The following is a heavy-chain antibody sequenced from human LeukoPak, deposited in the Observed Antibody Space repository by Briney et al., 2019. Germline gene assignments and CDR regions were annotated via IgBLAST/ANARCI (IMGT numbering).Heavy chain of an antibody. CDR2: IYYSGST. Sequence: SETLSLTCTVSGGSISSYYWSWIWQPPGKGLEWIGYIYYSGSTNYNPSLKSRVTISVDTSKNQFSLKLSSVTAADTAVYYCAREMGGRWSGENAFDIWGQGTMVTVSS. CDR3: AREMGGRWSGENAFDI. V-gene: IGHV4-59*01. D-gene: IGHD4-23*01. CDR1: GGSISSYY. J-gene: IGHJ3*02.